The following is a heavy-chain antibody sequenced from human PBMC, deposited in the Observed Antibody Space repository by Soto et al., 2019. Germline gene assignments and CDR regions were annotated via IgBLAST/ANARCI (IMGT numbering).Heavy chain of an antibody. D-gene: IGHD1-7*01. CDR1: GFTFSSYG. CDR3: ARDHWNYGHYYYGMDV. J-gene: IGHJ6*02. CDR2: IWYDGSNK. V-gene: IGHV3-33*01. Sequence: GGSLRLSCAASGFTFSSYGMHWVRQSPGKGLEWVAVIWYDGSNKYYADSVKGRFTISRDNSKNTLYLQMNSLRAEDTAVYYCARDHWNYGHYYYGMDVWGQGTTVTVSS.